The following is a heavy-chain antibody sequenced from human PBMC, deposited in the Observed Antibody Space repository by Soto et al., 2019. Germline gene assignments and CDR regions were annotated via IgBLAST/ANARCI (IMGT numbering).Heavy chain of an antibody. CDR2: INPSGGST. CDR1: GYTFTSYY. V-gene: IGHV1-46*01. J-gene: IGHJ4*02. Sequence: ASVKVSCKASGYTFTSYYMHWVRQAPGQGLEWMGIINPSGGSTSYAQKFQGRVTMTRDTSTSTVYMELSSLRSEDTAVYYCARDGFLGYYDSSGYQREYYFEYWGQGTRVTVSS. CDR3: ARDGFLGYYDSSGYQREYYFEY. D-gene: IGHD3-22*01.